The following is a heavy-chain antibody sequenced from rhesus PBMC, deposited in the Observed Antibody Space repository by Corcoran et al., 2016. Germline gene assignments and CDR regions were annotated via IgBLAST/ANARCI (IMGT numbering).Heavy chain of an antibody. CDR1: GYTFTDYY. Sequence: EVQLVQTGAEVKKPGASVKISCKASGYTFTDYYLHWVRPAPGKGLEWMGRVDPEEAETIHAQKFQDRVTIPADTSTDTAYMELSSLRSEDTAVYYCATGLRSGSYSGEFDYWGQGVLVTVSS. V-gene: IGHV1-111*02. D-gene: IGHD1-44*02. J-gene: IGHJ4*01. CDR2: VDPEEAET. CDR3: ATGLRSGSYSGEFDY.